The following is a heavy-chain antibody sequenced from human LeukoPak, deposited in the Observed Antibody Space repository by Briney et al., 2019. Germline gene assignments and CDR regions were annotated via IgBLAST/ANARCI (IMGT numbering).Heavy chain of an antibody. J-gene: IGHJ4*02. D-gene: IGHD5-18*01. CDR3: AKFKDTAMVTVDY. CDR2: IYYSGST. Sequence: SETLSLTCTVSGGSISNSSYYWGWIRQPPGKGLEWIGSIYYSGSTYYKPSPKSRVTISVDTSKNQFSLKLSSVTAADTAVYYCAKFKDTAMVTVDYWGQGTLVTVSS. V-gene: IGHV4-39*01. CDR1: GGSISNSSYY.